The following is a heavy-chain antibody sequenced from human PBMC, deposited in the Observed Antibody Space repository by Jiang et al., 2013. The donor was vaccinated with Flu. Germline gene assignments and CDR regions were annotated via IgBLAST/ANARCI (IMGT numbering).Heavy chain of an antibody. CDR2: IIPILGIA. Sequence: GAEVKKPGSSVKVSCKASGGTFSSYTISWVRQAPGQGLEWMGRIIPILGIANYAQKFQGRVTITADKSTSTAYMELSSLRSEDTAVYYCARGGIVGATRRAGEFDPWGQGTLVTVSS. D-gene: IGHD1-26*01. CDR3: ARGGIVGATRRAGEFDP. CDR1: GGTFSSYT. V-gene: IGHV1-69*02. J-gene: IGHJ5*02.